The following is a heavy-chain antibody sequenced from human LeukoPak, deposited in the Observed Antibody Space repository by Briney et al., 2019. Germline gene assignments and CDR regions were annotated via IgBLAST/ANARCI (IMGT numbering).Heavy chain of an antibody. Sequence: PGGSLRLSCAASGFTFSNYWMSWVRQAPGQGLEWVANIKQDGSEKYYVDSLMGRFTISRDNAKNSLYLQMNSLRVEDTAVYYCARRIVGATTYDWFDPWGQGTLVTVSS. CDR3: ARRIVGATTYDWFDP. CDR2: IKQDGSEK. J-gene: IGHJ5*02. CDR1: GFTFSNYW. V-gene: IGHV3-7*01. D-gene: IGHD1-26*01.